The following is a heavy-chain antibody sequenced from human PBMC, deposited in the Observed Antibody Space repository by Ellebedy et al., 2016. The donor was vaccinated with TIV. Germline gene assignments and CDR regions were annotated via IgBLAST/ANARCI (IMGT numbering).Heavy chain of an antibody. V-gene: IGHV1-18*04. CDR3: VRVYGSGSYFSDY. CDR1: GYTFPSYV. CDR2: LSGYNGNT. J-gene: IGHJ4*02. D-gene: IGHD3-10*01. Sequence: AASVKVSCKAFGYTFPSYVFTWVRQAPGQGLEWMGWLSGYNGNTDYAQKLQGRVTMTTDTPTRIAYMELRSLRSDDTAVYYCVRVYGSGSYFSDYWGQGTLVTVSS.